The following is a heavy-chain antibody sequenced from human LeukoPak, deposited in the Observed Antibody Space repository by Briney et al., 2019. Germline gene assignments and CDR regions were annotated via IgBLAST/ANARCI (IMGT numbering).Heavy chain of an antibody. CDR1: GFIFRYYA. Sequence: GASLTLSCAASGFIFRYYAMSWVRQAPGKGLELVSAITCSGDTTYYADPEKGRFTISRNNYKKMLYVEMNTLRAEDTAVYCCAKWGDYDILTGYYVPDFWGQGTLVTVPS. D-gene: IGHD3-9*01. J-gene: IGHJ4*02. CDR2: ITCSGDTT. CDR3: AKWGDYDILTGYYVPDF. V-gene: IGHV3-23*01.